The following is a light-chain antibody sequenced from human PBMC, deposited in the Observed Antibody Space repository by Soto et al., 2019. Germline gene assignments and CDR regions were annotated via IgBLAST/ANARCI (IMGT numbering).Light chain of an antibody. CDR3: QQYNKWVT. CDR2: GAS. J-gene: IGKJ3*01. Sequence: EIVMTQSPATLSVSPGESATLSCRASQTVGSNLAWYQQKRGQTPRLLIYGASTRATGIPARFSGSGYGTEFTLTISSLQSEDFEVYYWQQYNKWVTFGPGTRVDIK. CDR1: QTVGSN. V-gene: IGKV3-15*01.